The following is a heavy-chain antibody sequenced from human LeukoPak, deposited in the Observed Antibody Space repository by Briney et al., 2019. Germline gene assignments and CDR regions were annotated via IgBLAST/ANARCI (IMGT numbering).Heavy chain of an antibody. J-gene: IGHJ4*02. CDR2: ISWSGDRM. CDR3: ARDLGGSAITV. CDR1: GFTFEDHV. V-gene: IGHV3-9*01. D-gene: IGHD2-2*01. Sequence: GGSLRLSCAASGFTFEDHVMHWVRQAPGKGLEWVSSISWSGDRMGYADAVKGRFTISRDNAKNSLFLQMNSLRVEDTALYYCARDLGGSAITVWGQGTLVTVSS.